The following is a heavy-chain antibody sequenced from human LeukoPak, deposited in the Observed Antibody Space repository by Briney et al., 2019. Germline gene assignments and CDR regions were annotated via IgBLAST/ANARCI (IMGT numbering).Heavy chain of an antibody. V-gene: IGHV3-11*01. D-gene: IGHD2-2*01. CDR1: GFTFSDYY. CDR2: ISSSGSTI. CDR3: ARSLRLVPAAPFFDY. Sequence: GGSLRLSCAASGFTFSDYYMSWIRQAPGKGLEWVSYISSSGSTIYYADSVKGRFTISRDNAKNSLYLQLNSLRAEDTAVYYCARSLRLVPAAPFFDYWGQGTLVTVSS. J-gene: IGHJ4*02.